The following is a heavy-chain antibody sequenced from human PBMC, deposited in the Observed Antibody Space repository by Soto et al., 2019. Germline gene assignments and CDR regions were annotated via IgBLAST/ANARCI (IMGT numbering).Heavy chain of an antibody. V-gene: IGHV1-8*01. D-gene: IGHD3-16*01. CDR1: GYTFTSYD. J-gene: IGHJ5*02. Sequence: QVQLVQSGAEVKKPGASVKVSCKASGYTFTSYDINWMRLATGQGLEWMGWMNPNSGNTAYAQKSQGRVTMTRNTSISTAYMELSRLRSEDTAVYYWARLKQDYAVAWGQGTLVTVSS. CDR3: ARLKQDYAVA. CDR2: MNPNSGNT.